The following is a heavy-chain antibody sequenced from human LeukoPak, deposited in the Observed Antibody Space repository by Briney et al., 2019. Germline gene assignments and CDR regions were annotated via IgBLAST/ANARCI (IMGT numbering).Heavy chain of an antibody. CDR1: GGSISSYY. Sequence: SETLSLTCTVSGGSISSYYWTWIRQPAGKGLEWIGRIYTSGSTDFNPSLKSRVTMSVDTSKNQFSLKLTSVTAADTAVYFCAIYESSGVYFQHWGQGTLVTVSS. CDR2: IYTSGST. CDR3: AIYESSGVYFQH. V-gene: IGHV4-4*07. D-gene: IGHD3-22*01. J-gene: IGHJ1*01.